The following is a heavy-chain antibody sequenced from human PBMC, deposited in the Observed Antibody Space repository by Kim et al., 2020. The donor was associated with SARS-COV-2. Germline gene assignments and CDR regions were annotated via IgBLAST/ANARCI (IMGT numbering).Heavy chain of an antibody. D-gene: IGHD5-12*01. J-gene: IGHJ6*02. Sequence: SVKVSCKASGGTFSSYAISWVRQAPGQGLEWMGGIIPIFGTANYAQKFQGRVTITADESTSTAYMELSSLRSEDTAVYYCARRREGDIVATIRPNYYYGMDVWGQGTTVTVSS. V-gene: IGHV1-69*13. CDR1: GGTFSSYA. CDR2: IIPIFGTA. CDR3: ARRREGDIVATIRPNYYYGMDV.